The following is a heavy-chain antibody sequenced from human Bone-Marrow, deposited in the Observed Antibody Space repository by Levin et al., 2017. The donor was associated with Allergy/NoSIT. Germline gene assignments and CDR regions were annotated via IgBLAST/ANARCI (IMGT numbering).Heavy chain of an antibody. V-gene: IGHV3-48*01. CDR3: ARAMGGDIVVVPAAREGGYAQGIFDY. CDR1: GFTFSSYS. J-gene: IGHJ4*02. Sequence: PGGSLRLSCAASGFTFSSYSMNWVRQAPGKGLEWVSYISSSSSTIYYADSVKGRFTISRDNAKNSLYLQMNSLRAEDTAVYYCARAMGGDIVVVPAAREGGYAQGIFDYWGQGTLVTVSS. D-gene: IGHD2-2*01. CDR2: ISSSSSTI.